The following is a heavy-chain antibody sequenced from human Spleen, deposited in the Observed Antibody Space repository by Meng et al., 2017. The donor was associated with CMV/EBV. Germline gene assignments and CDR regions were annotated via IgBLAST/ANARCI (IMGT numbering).Heavy chain of an antibody. J-gene: IGHJ6*02. D-gene: IGHD6-13*01. Sequence: ASVQVSCKASGYTFPNFDINWVRQAPGQGLEWMGWVNPKNGHTGYAQKFQGRVTSTRDNAIATAYLELSRLRSQDKAGYYSARDWCGSSTLACYYYGVDVWGQGTTVTVSS. V-gene: IGHV1-8*03. CDR3: ARDWCGSSTLACYYYGVDV. CDR2: VNPKNGHT. CDR1: GYTFPNFD.